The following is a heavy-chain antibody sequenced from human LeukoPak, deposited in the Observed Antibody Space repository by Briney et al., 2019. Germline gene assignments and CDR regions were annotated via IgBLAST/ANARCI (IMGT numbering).Heavy chain of an antibody. V-gene: IGHV1-18*01. Sequence: ASVKVFCKASGYTLTSYGISWVRQAPGQGLEWMGWISAYNGNTNYAQKLQGRVTMTTDTSTSTAYMELRSLRSDDTAVYYCARDPWVRGLVSVDVWGKGTTVTVSS. J-gene: IGHJ6*04. D-gene: IGHD3-10*01. CDR3: ARDPWVRGLVSVDV. CDR2: ISAYNGNT. CDR1: GYTLTSYG.